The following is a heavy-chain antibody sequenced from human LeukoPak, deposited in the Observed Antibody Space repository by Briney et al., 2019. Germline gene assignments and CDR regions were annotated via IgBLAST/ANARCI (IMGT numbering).Heavy chain of an antibody. CDR2: IKQDGSEK. D-gene: IGHD3-9*01. J-gene: IGHJ4*02. CDR1: GFTFSDYW. Sequence: GGSLRLSCAASGFTFSDYWMTWVRQAPGKGRECVANIKQDGSEKYYVDSVKGRFTISTDNAKNSLYLQMNNLRAEDTAVYYCARGGGHGDYNSYWGQGTMVTVSS. CDR3: ARGGGHGDYNSY. V-gene: IGHV3-7*01.